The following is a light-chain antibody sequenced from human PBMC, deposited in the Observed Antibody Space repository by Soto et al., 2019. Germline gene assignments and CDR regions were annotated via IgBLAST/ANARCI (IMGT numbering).Light chain of an antibody. Sequence: QITMYTATLSTFFLEANTVNLRASQSVSGWLAWYQQKPGEAPKLLIYDASALPSGVPSKFSGSGSGTEFTLTISILQSDDFATYYIQHYNSYPEAFGQGTKVDIK. J-gene: IGKJ1*01. CDR1: QSVSGW. CDR3: QHYNSYPEA. CDR2: DAS. V-gene: IGKV1-5*01.